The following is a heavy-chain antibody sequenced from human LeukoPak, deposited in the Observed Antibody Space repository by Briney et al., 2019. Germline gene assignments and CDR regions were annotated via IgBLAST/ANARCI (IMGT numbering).Heavy chain of an antibody. J-gene: IGHJ6*02. D-gene: IGHD6-13*01. Sequence: ASVKDSCKASGYTFTSYGISWVRQAPGQGLEWMGWISAYNGNTNYAQKLQGRVTMTTDTSTSTAYMELRSLRSDDTAVYYCASFPNAAAGPDYYYYGMDVWGQGTTVTVSS. V-gene: IGHV1-18*01. CDR1: GYTFTSYG. CDR2: ISAYNGNT. CDR3: ASFPNAAAGPDYYYYGMDV.